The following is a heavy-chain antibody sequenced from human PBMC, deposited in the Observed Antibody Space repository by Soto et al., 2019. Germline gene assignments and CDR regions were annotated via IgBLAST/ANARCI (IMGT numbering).Heavy chain of an antibody. D-gene: IGHD3-16*02. CDR2: INPANGNT. CDR1: GYTFTAYD. V-gene: IGHV1-3*05. J-gene: IGHJ4*02. Sequence: QVQLAQSGAEERKPGASVKVSCEATGYTFTAYDMHWVRQAPGQRLEWMGWINPANGNTKYSQKFQGRLTITSDTSANTLYMELNSLTSEDTAMYYCTRSAISPYGGLIGPFDYWGQGNLVTVSS. CDR3: TRSAISPYGGLIGPFDY.